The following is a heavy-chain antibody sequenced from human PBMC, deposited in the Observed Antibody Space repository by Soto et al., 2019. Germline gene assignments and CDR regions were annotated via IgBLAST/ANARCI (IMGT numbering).Heavy chain of an antibody. Sequence: GGSLRLSCAASGFTFSSYAMSWVRQAPGKGLEWVSAISGSGGSTYYADSVKGRFTISRDNSKNTLYLQMNSLRAEDTAVYYCAKDPTIFGVVIPWYYGMDVWGQGTTVTVSS. CDR2: ISGSGGST. V-gene: IGHV3-23*01. CDR1: GFTFSSYA. CDR3: AKDPTIFGVVIPWYYGMDV. D-gene: IGHD3-3*01. J-gene: IGHJ6*02.